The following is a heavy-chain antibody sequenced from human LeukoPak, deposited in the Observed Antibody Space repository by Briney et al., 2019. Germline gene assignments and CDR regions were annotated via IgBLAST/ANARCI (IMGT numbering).Heavy chain of an antibody. CDR3: ARGQLGPTSAPFDS. J-gene: IGHJ4*02. CDR2: VNPAGGST. D-gene: IGHD1-26*01. Sequence: ASVKVSCKTSGYTLIDYFLHWVRQAPGQPFEYMGIVNPAGGSTSYHHKFQGRVTMTTEASTTTIYMELSNLTSEDTAVYYCARGQLGPTSAPFDSWGQGTLVTVSS. CDR1: GYTLIDYF. V-gene: IGHV1-46*01.